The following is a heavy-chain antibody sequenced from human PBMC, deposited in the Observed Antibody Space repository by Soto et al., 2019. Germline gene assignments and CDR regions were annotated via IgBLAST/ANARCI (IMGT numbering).Heavy chain of an antibody. CDR3: ARHRPLRYYYYGMDV. J-gene: IGHJ6*02. CDR1: GGSFSGYY. D-gene: IGHD3-9*01. Sequence: QVQLQQWGAGLLKPSETLSLTCAVYGGSFSGYYWSWIRQPHGKGLEWMGEINHSGSTNYNPSLKSRVTISVDTSKNQFSLKLSSVTAADTAVYYCARHRPLRYYYYGMDVWGQGTTVTVSS. V-gene: IGHV4-34*01. CDR2: INHSGST.